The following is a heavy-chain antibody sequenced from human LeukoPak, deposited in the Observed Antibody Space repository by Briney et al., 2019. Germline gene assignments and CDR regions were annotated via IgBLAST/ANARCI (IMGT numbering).Heavy chain of an antibody. V-gene: IGHV4-39*01. CDR1: GGSISSSGYY. Sequence: SETLSLTCTVSGGSISSSGYYWGWIRQPPGKGLEWIGSIFYSGSTYYNPSLKSRVTISVDTSKNQFSLRLSSVTAADTAVYYCARGLYWGQGTLVTVSS. CDR3: ARGLY. J-gene: IGHJ4*02. D-gene: IGHD3-22*01. CDR2: IFYSGST.